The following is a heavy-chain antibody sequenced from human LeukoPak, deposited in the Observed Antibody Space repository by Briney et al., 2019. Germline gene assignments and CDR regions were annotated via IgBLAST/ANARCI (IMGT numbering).Heavy chain of an antibody. V-gene: IGHV4-59*08. D-gene: IGHD3/OR15-3a*01. CDR1: GGSIRSYY. J-gene: IGHJ4*02. CDR3: ARGRLWTWDY. CDR2: INYSGST. Sequence: SETLSLTCTVSGGSIRSYYWGWIRQPPGKGLEWIGYINYSGSTNYNPSLKSRVTISIDTSKNQFSLKLTSVTAADTAVYYCARGRLWTWDYWGQGALVTVSS.